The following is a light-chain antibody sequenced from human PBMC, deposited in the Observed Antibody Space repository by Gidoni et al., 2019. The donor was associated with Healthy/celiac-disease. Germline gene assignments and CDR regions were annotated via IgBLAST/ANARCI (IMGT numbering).Light chain of an antibody. CDR3: QQYTNWPFT. CDR2: GAS. CDR1: QSVSSN. V-gene: IGKV3-15*01. J-gene: IGKJ5*01. Sequence: EIVRTQSPATLSVSPGERATLSCRASQSVSSNLAWYQQKPGQAPRLLIYGASTRATGIPARFSGSGSGTEFTLTISSLQSEDFAVYYCQQYTNWPFTFGQGTRLEIK.